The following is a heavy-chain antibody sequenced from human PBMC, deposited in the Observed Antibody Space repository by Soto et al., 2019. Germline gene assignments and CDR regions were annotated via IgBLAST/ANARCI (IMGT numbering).Heavy chain of an antibody. J-gene: IGHJ6*02. CDR1: GYSFTSYW. D-gene: IGHD3-3*01. V-gene: IGHV5-51*01. CDR2: IYPGDSDT. Sequence: GESLKISCKGSGYSFTSYWIGWVRQMPGKGLEWMGIIYPGDSDTRYSPSFQGQVTISADKSISTAYLQWSSLKASDTAMYYCARSPLGVVTPAPYYYYGMDVWAQGTTVTVSS. CDR3: ARSPLGVVTPAPYYYYGMDV.